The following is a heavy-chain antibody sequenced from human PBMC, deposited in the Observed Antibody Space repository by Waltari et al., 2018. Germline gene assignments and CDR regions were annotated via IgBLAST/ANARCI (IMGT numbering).Heavy chain of an antibody. CDR3: ARGVHGATLGYRSLDAFDI. Sequence: QVQLQESGPGLVKPSEHLSLTCTVSGGSISGYYWSWIRQPAGEGLEWIGRIYTSGSTNYNPSLKSRVTMSVDTSKNQFSLKLSSVTAADTAVYYCARGVHGATLGYRSLDAFDIWGQGTMVTVSS. CDR1: GGSISGYY. V-gene: IGHV4-4*07. J-gene: IGHJ3*02. CDR2: IYTSGST. D-gene: IGHD1-26*01.